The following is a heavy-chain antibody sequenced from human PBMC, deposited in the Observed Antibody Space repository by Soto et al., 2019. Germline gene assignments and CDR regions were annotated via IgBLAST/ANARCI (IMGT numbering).Heavy chain of an antibody. D-gene: IGHD4-17*01. J-gene: IGHJ4*02. Sequence: PGESLKISCKGSGYSFTSYWIGWVRQMPGKGLEWMGIIYPGDSDTRYSPSFQGQVTISADKSISTAYLQWSSLKASDTAMYYCARLLGNLHYGGNSGAVFDYWGQGTLVTVSS. CDR1: GYSFTSYW. CDR2: IYPGDSDT. V-gene: IGHV5-51*01. CDR3: ARLLGNLHYGGNSGAVFDY.